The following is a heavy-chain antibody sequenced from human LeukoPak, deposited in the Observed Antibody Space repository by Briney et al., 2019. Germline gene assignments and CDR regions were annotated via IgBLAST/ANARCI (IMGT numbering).Heavy chain of an antibody. Sequence: GGSLRLSCAASGFTFSRFWMVWVRQAPGKGLVWVSHTNSDGSGTNYADSVKGRFTISRDNAKNSLYLQMNSLRAEDTAVYYCARGWLAYYYYGMEVWGQGTTVTVSS. J-gene: IGHJ6*02. D-gene: IGHD6-19*01. CDR2: TNSDGSGT. V-gene: IGHV3-74*01. CDR1: GFTFSRFW. CDR3: ARGWLAYYYYGMEV.